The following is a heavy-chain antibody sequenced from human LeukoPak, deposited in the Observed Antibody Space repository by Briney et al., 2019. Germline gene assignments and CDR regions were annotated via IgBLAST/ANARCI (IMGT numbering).Heavy chain of an antibody. CDR3: ARDYIPHPMTV. D-gene: IGHD2-21*01. CDR1: GYSITSGYD. Sequence: PSETLSLTCTVSGYSITSGYDWGWIRQPPGKGLEWIGSIHQSGVTYFNPSLKSRVTLSVDTSKNQFSLKLSSVTAADTAVYYCARDYIPHPMTVWGKGTTVTVSS. CDR2: IHQSGVT. V-gene: IGHV4-38-2*02. J-gene: IGHJ6*03.